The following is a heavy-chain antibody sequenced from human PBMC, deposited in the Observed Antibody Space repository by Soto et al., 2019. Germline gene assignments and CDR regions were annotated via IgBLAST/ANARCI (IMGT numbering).Heavy chain of an antibody. CDR1: GFTFSLYA. D-gene: IGHD3-22*01. CDR3: AKGSAYYHDTSGYRYYFDY. Sequence: PGGSLRLSCAASGFTFSLYALNWVRQAPGKGLEWVSGVSSSGGTTDYADSVKGRFTISRDNSKNTLYLQMSSLRAEDTAVYYCAKGSAYYHDTSGYRYYFDYWGQGTLVTVSS. J-gene: IGHJ4*02. CDR2: VSSSGGTT. V-gene: IGHV3-23*01.